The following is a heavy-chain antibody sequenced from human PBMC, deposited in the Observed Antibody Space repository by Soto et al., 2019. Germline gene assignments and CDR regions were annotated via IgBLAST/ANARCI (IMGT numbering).Heavy chain of an antibody. J-gene: IGHJ3*02. V-gene: IGHV1-18*01. Sequence: ASVKVSCKASGGTFSSYTISWVRQAPGQGLEWMGWISGYSGNTNYAEKVQGRVTMTTDTSTSTAYMELRSLRSDDTAVYYCARGWGRDDAFDIWGQGTMVTVSS. CDR3: ARGWGRDDAFDI. CDR2: ISGYSGNT. CDR1: GGTFSSYT. D-gene: IGHD3-16*01.